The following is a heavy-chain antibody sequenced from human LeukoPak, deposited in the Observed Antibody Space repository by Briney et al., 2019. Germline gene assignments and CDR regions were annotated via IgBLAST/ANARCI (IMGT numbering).Heavy chain of an antibody. CDR3: AKDTGYYYDSSNYWV. CDR1: EFSVGSNY. V-gene: IGHV3-9*01. Sequence: GGSLRLSCAASEFSVGSNYMTWVRQAPGKGLEWVSGISWNSGSIGYADSVKGRFTISRDNAKNSLYLQMNSLRAEDTALYYCAKDTGYYYDSSNYWVWGQGTLVTVSS. CDR2: ISWNSGSI. J-gene: IGHJ4*02. D-gene: IGHD3-22*01.